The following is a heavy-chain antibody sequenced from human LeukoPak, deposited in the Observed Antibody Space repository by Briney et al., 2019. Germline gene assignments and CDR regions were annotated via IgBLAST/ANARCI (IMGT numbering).Heavy chain of an antibody. D-gene: IGHD1-26*01. CDR1: GGSISSSSYY. V-gene: IGHV4-39*02. Sequence: PSETLSLTCTVSGGSISSSSYYWGWIRQPPGKGLEWIGSIYYSGSTYYNPSLKRRVTISVDTSKNQFSLKLSSVTAADTAVYYCAREDQNSGSYGSWFDPWGQGTLVTVSS. CDR3: AREDQNSGSYGSWFDP. J-gene: IGHJ5*02. CDR2: IYYSGST.